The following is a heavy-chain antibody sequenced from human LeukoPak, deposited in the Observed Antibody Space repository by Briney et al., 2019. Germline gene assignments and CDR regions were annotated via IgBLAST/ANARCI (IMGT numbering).Heavy chain of an antibody. CDR1: GFTVSSNY. CDR3: ARDGGYSGYDFDY. CDR2: IYSGGST. J-gene: IGHJ4*02. Sequence: GGSLRLSCAASGFTVSSNYISWVRRAPGKGLEWVSVIYSGGSTYYADSVKGRFTISRDNSKNTLYLQMNSLRAEDTAVYYCARDGGYSGYDFDYSGQGTLVTVSS. V-gene: IGHV3-53*01. D-gene: IGHD5-12*01.